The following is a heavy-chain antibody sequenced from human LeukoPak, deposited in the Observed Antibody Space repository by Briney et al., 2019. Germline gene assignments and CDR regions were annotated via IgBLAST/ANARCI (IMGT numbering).Heavy chain of an antibody. D-gene: IGHD3-22*01. Sequence: ASVKVSCKASGYTFTSYDINWLRQATGQGLEWMGWMNPNSGNTGYAQKFQGRVTMTRNTSISTAYMELSSLRSEDTAVYYCAREGNYYDSSGYYGGWGQGTLVTVSS. CDR2: MNPNSGNT. CDR3: AREGNYYDSSGYYGG. J-gene: IGHJ4*02. V-gene: IGHV1-8*01. CDR1: GYTFTSYD.